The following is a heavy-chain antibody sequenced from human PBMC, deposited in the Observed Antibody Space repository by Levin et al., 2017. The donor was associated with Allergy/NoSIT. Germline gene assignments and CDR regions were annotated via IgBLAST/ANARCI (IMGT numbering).Heavy chain of an antibody. CDR2: IYWDDDK. CDR3: AHGWYFDWLLEGGIPYFDY. D-gene: IGHD3-9*01. V-gene: IGHV2-5*02. Sequence: SGPTLVKPTQTLTLTCTFSGFSLSTSGVGVGWIRQPPGKALEWLALIYWDDDKRYSPSLKSRLTITKDTSKNQVVLTMTNMDPVDTATYYCAHGWYFDWLLEGGIPYFDYWGQGTLVTVSS. CDR1: GFSLSTSGVG. J-gene: IGHJ4*02.